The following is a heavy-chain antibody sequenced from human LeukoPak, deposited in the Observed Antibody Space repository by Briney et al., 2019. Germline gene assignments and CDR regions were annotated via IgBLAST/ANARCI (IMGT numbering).Heavy chain of an antibody. CDR2: IYTSGST. V-gene: IGHV4-61*02. D-gene: IGHD5-24*01. CDR1: GGSISSGSYY. CDR3: AREQLYRTFIANWFDP. Sequence: PSQTLSLTCTVSGGSISSGSYYWSWIRQPAGKGLEWIGRIYTSGSTYYNPSLKSRVTISVDTSKNQFSLKLSSVTAADTAVYYCAREQLYRTFIANWFDPWGQGTLVTVSS. J-gene: IGHJ5*02.